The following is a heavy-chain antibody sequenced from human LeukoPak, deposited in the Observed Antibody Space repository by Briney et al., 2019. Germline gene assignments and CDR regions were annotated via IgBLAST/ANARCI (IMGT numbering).Heavy chain of an antibody. CDR1: GFTFSSYG. D-gene: IGHD4-11*01. CDR2: IRYDGSNK. Sequence: GGSLRLSCAASGFTFSSYGMHWVRQAPGKGLEWVAFIRYDGSNKYYADSVKGRFTISRDNSKNTLYLQMNSLRAEDTAVYYCAKDLDYSYFYYYMDVWGKGTTVTVSS. CDR3: AKDLDYSYFYYYMDV. J-gene: IGHJ6*03. V-gene: IGHV3-30*02.